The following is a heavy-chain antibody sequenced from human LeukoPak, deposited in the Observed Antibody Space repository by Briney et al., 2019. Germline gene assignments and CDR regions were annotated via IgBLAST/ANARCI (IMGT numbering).Heavy chain of an antibody. V-gene: IGHV3-33*06. CDR2: TWYDGSNK. D-gene: IGHD3-22*01. J-gene: IGHJ5*02. CDR1: GFAFSSCG. CDR3: AKGEDYYDSSAKGDWFDP. Sequence: PGRSLRLSCAASGFAFSSCGMHWVRQAPGKGLKWVAVTWYDGSNKYYADSVKGRFTISRDNSKSTLYLQMSSLRAEDTAVYYCAKGEDYYDSSAKGDWFDPWGQGTLVTVSS.